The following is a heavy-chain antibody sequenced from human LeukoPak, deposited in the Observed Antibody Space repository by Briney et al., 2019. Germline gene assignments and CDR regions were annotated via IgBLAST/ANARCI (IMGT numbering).Heavy chain of an antibody. CDR2: IIPIFGTA. CDR1: GGTFSSYA. J-gene: IGHJ4*02. Sequence: AASVKVSCKASGGTFSSYAISWVRQAPGQGLEWMGGIIPIFGTANYAQKFQGRVTITADESTSTAYMELSSLRSEDTAVYYCARGERFLEWLTPFDYWGQGTLVTISS. D-gene: IGHD3-3*01. V-gene: IGHV1-69*13. CDR3: ARGERFLEWLTPFDY.